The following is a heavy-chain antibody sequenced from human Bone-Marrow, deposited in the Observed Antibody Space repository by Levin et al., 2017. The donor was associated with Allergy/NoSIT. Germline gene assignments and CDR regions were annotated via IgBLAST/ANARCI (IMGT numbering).Heavy chain of an antibody. J-gene: IGHJ4*02. Sequence: PVASVKVSCRASENTFTTYGITWVRQAPGQGLEWMGWISSSGTQTNYAQKFQGRVTMTSDTSTSTAYLEMRSLRSEDTAVYYCARDYYGSGSVVYWGQGTLVAVSS. CDR3: ARDYYGSGSVVY. CDR2: ISSSGTQT. V-gene: IGHV1-18*01. CDR1: ENTFTTYG. D-gene: IGHD3-10*01.